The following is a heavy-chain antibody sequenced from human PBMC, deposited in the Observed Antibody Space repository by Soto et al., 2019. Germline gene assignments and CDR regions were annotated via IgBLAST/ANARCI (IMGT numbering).Heavy chain of an antibody. V-gene: IGHV3-21*01. D-gene: IGHD3-10*01. CDR1: LFTFSSYT. CDR3: PRDILSGGAYPDS. Sequence: TGGSLRLSCTSSLFTFSSYTMNLVRHFLGNGLEWISSISSGSSYIYYAGSVKGRFTISRDNAKNSLFLQMNSLRADDTAVYYCPRDILSGGAYPDSWGQGTKVTVSS. J-gene: IGHJ5*01. CDR2: ISSGSSYI.